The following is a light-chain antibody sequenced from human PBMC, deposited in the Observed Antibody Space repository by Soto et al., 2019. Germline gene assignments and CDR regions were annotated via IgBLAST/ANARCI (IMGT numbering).Light chain of an antibody. CDR2: NVS. J-gene: IGLJ2*01. V-gene: IGLV2-14*01. CDR3: SSFARGDFVL. CDR1: SSDVGGHNY. Sequence: QSVLTQPASVSGSPGQSITISCSGTSSDVGGHNYVSWFQQPPGKVPELIIYNVSVRPSGISDRFSGSKSGNTASLTISRLQADDEADYYCSSFARGDFVLFGGGTKLTVL.